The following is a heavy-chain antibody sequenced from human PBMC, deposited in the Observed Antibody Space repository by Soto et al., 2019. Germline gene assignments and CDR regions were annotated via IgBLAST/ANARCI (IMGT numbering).Heavy chain of an antibody. Sequence: PGGSLRLSCEASGFTFSNAWMNWVRQAPGKGLEWVGGIESTSDGGTADYAAPVKGRFTISRDDSENTLYLQMNSLKTEDTAVYYCTTSLRSGNFYCYWGQGT. CDR2: IESTSDGGTA. V-gene: IGHV3-15*04. D-gene: IGHD4-17*01. CDR1: GFTFSNAW. CDR3: TTSLRSGNFYCY. J-gene: IGHJ4*02.